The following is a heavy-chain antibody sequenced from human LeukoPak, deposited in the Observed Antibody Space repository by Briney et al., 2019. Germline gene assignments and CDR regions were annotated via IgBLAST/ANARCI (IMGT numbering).Heavy chain of an antibody. J-gene: IGHJ6*02. D-gene: IGHD3-3*01. CDR1: GYTFTGYY. CDR3: ARDRSQYYDFWSGYGMDV. V-gene: IGHV1-69*04. Sequence: ASVKVSCKASGYTFTGYYMHWVRQAPGQGLEWMGRIIPILGIANYAQKFQGRVTITADKSTSTAYMELSSLRSEDTAVYYCARDRSQYYDFWSGYGMDVWGQGTTVTVSS. CDR2: IIPILGIA.